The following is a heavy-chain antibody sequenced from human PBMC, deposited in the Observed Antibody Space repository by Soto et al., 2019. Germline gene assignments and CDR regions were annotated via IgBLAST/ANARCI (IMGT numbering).Heavy chain of an antibody. CDR2: IYYSGST. D-gene: IGHD1-1*01. V-gene: IGHV4-39*07. J-gene: IGHJ4*02. CDR1: GGSISSSSYY. CDR3: ARLGLRTDYYFDY. Sequence: SETLSLTCTVSGGSISSSSYYWGWIRQPPGKGLEWIGSIYYSGSTYYNPSLKSRVTISVDTSKNQFSLKLSSVTAADTAVYYCARLGLRTDYYFDYGGQGTLVTVSS.